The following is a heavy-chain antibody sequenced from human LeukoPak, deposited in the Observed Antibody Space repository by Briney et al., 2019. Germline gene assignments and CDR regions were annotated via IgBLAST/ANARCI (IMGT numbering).Heavy chain of an antibody. J-gene: IGHJ4*02. CDR3: ARGGHAGILPWNY. Sequence: SETLSLTCTVSGYSISSGYYWGWIRQPPGKWLEWIGSIYHSGSTYYNPSLKSRVTISVDTSKNQFSLKLSSVTAADTAVYYCARGGHAGILPWNYWGQGTLVTVSS. V-gene: IGHV4-38-2*02. CDR2: IYHSGST. CDR1: GYSISSGYY. D-gene: IGHD3-16*01.